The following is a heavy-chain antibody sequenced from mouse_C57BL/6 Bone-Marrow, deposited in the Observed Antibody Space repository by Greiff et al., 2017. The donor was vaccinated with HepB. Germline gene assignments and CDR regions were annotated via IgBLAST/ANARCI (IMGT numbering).Heavy chain of an antibody. Sequence: EVKVEESGGGLVQPGGSMKLSCVASGFTFSNYWMNWVRQSPEKGLEWVAQIRLKSDNYATHYAESVKGRFTISRDDSKSSVYLQMNNLRAEDTGIYYCTNYDVDYAMDYWGQGTSVTVSS. J-gene: IGHJ4*01. CDR2: IRLKSDNYAT. D-gene: IGHD2-4*01. CDR1: GFTFSNYW. CDR3: TNYDVDYAMDY. V-gene: IGHV6-3*01.